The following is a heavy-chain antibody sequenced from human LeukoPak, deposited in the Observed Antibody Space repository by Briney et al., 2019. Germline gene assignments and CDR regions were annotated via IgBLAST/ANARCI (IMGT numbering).Heavy chain of an antibody. V-gene: IGHV3-7*03. D-gene: IGHD5-24*01. CDR2: MKEDGSEK. Sequence: GGSLRLSCAASGFTFSNYWMTWVRQAPGKGLEWVANMKEDGSEKYYVDSVKGRFTISRDNAKKSLYLEMNSLRAEDKAVYYCARDTARWTGAFDIWGQGTMVTVSS. CDR3: ARDTARWTGAFDI. J-gene: IGHJ3*02. CDR1: GFTFSNYW.